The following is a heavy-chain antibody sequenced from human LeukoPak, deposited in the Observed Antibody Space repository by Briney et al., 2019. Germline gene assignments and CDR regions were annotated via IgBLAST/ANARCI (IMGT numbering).Heavy chain of an antibody. CDR1: GFTFSTYS. V-gene: IGHV3-48*04. CDR3: ASLNWGSGDY. J-gene: IGHJ4*02. CDR2: ISTSGSNI. Sequence: GGSLRLSCAASGFTFSTYSMNWVRQAPGKGLEWVSYISTSGSNIYYADSVKGRFTISRDNAKNSLYLQMNSLRAEDTAVHYCASLNWGSGDYWGQGTLVTVSS. D-gene: IGHD7-27*01.